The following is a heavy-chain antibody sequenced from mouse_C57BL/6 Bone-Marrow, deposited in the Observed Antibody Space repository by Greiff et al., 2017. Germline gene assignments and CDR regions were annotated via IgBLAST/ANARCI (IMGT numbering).Heavy chain of an antibody. Sequence: QVQLQQPGAELVKPGASVKVSCKASGYTFTSYWMHWVKQRPGQGLEWIGRIHPSDSDTNYNQKFKGKATLTVDKSSSTAYMQLSSLTSEDSAVYYCAIPYDCDAFAYWGQGTLVTVSA. CDR1: GYTFTSYW. D-gene: IGHD2-4*01. CDR3: AIPYDCDAFAY. J-gene: IGHJ3*01. V-gene: IGHV1-74*01. CDR2: IHPSDSDT.